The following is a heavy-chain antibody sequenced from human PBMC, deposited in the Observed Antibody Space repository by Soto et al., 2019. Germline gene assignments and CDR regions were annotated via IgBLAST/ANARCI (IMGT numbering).Heavy chain of an antibody. V-gene: IGHV1-46*01. Sequence: VKVSCKASGYTFTSYYMHWVRQAPGQGLEWMGIINPSGGSTSYAQKFQGRVTMTRDTSTSTVYMELSSLRSEDTAVYYCASLTGTTYSLHPFDIWGQGTMVTVSS. J-gene: IGHJ3*02. D-gene: IGHD1-7*01. CDR1: GYTFTSYY. CDR2: INPSGGST. CDR3: ASLTGTTYSLHPFDI.